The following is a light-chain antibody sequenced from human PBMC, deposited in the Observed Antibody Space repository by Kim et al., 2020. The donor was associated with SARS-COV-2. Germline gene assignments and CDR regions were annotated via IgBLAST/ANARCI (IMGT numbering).Light chain of an antibody. Sequence: SYELTQPPSVSVAPGKTAWITCGGNNIGSYNVHWYQQKPGLAPVLVIYYDTDRPSGIPERFSGSNSGNTATLTISRVAAGDEADYYCQVWDTISDHPVFGGGTQLTVL. V-gene: IGLV3-21*04. CDR2: YDT. CDR1: NIGSYN. CDR3: QVWDTISDHPV. J-gene: IGLJ3*02.